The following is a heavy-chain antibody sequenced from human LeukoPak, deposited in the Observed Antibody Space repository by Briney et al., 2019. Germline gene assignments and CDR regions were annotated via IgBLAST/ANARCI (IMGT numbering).Heavy chain of an antibody. CDR3: ARRLSGSYYAYFDC. V-gene: IGHV3-7*01. D-gene: IGHD1-26*01. CDR2: IKDDGTEK. J-gene: IGHJ4*02. Sequence: PGGSLRLSCAASGFTFSSYAMSWVRQAPGKGLEWVANIKDDGTEKYYEDSMKGRFTISRDNAKNSLYLQMNSLRAEDTAVYYCARRLSGSYYAYFDCWGQGTLVTVSS. CDR1: GFTFSSYA.